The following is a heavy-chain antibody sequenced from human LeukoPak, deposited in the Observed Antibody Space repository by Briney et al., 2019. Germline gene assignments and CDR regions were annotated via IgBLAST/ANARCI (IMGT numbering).Heavy chain of an antibody. V-gene: IGHV3-23*01. CDR2: ISGSGGST. CDR1: GFTFSSYA. CDR3: AKAGSSGWSTFDY. J-gene: IGHJ4*02. D-gene: IGHD6-19*01. Sequence: PGGSLRLSCAASGFTFSSYAMSWVRQAPGKGLEWFSAISGSGGSTYYADSVKGRFTISRDNSKNTLYLQMNSLRAEDTAVYYCAKAGSSGWSTFDYWGQGTLVTVSS.